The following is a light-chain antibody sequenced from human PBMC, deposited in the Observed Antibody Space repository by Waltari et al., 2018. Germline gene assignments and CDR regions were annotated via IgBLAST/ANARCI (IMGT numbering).Light chain of an antibody. CDR2: EVS. CDR1: SSDVGGYIY. J-gene: IGLJ3*02. V-gene: IGLV2-14*01. Sequence: QSALTQPASVSGSPGQSITISCTGTSSDVGGYIYVSWYQQHPGKAPKLMIYEVSNRPSGVSNRFSGSKSGNTASLTISGLQAEDEADYYGSSYTSSSTRVFGGGTKLTVL. CDR3: SSYTSSSTRV.